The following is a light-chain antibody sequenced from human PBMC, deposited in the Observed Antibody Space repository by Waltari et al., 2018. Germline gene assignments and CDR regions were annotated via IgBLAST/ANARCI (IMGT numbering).Light chain of an antibody. CDR2: GAS. CDR3: HQYGSPPLT. Sequence: EIVLPQFPDTLSLSPGERVALSCRASAIISNDHLSWYQQQPGQAPRLLIYGASRRATSVPDRFSGSGSGTDFTLTISRLEPEDFAFYYCHQYGSPPLTFGGGVKVEIK. J-gene: IGKJ4*01. V-gene: IGKV3-20*01. CDR1: AIISNDH.